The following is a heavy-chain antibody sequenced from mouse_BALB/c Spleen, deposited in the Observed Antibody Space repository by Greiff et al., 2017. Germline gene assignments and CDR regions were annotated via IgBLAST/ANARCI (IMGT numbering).Heavy chain of an antibody. CDR3: ARPFLIYDGYYAWFAD. CDR1: GFTFSSYA. CDR2: ISSGGST. D-gene: IGHD2-3*01. J-gene: IGHJ3*01. Sequence: EVPLVESGGGLVKPGGSLKLSCAASGFTFSSYAMSWVRQTPEKRLEWVASISSGGSTYYPDSVKGRFTISRDNARNILYLQMSSLRSEDTAMYYCARPFLIYDGYYAWFADWGQGTLVTVSA. V-gene: IGHV5-6-5*01.